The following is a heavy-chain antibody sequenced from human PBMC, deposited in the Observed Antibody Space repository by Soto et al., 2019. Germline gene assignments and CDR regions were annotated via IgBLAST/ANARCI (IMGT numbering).Heavy chain of an antibody. CDR3: ARGGLEPYDY. CDR1: GFTLGNYW. Sequence: GGSLRLSCAASGFTLGNYWMHWVRQAPGKGLVWVSRINDYGTTINYAESVEGRFIISRDDAKSEVYLQMNNLRAEDSAVYYCARGGLEPYDYWGQGALVTVSS. J-gene: IGHJ4*02. D-gene: IGHD1-1*01. V-gene: IGHV3-74*01. CDR2: INDYGTTI.